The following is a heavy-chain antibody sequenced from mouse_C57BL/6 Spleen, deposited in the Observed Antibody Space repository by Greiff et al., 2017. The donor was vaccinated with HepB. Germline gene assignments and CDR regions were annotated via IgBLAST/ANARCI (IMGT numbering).Heavy chain of an antibody. CDR3: ARRGYYGRDYFDY. CDR1: GYTFTSYW. J-gene: IGHJ2*01. Sequence: QVQLQQPGAELVKPVASVTLFCKAFGYTFTSYWMHWVKQRPGRSLEWIGRIDPNSGGTKYNEKFKSKATLTVDQPSSTAYMQLSSLTSEDSAVYYCARRGYYGRDYFDYWGQGTTRTVSS. V-gene: IGHV1-72*01. CDR2: IDPNSGGT. D-gene: IGHD1-1*01.